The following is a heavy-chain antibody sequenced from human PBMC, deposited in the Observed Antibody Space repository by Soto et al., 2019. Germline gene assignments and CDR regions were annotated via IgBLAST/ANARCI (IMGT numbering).Heavy chain of an antibody. CDR3: ARKRENSSGWYDY. CDR1: GGTFSSYA. J-gene: IGHJ4*02. D-gene: IGHD6-19*01. V-gene: IGHV1-69*13. CDR2: IIPIFGTA. Sequence: ASVKVSCKASGGTFSSYAISWVRQAPGQGLEWMGGIIPIFGTANYAQKFQGRVTITADESTSTAYLELSSLRSEDTAVYYCARKRENSSGWYDYGGQGTLVTSPQ.